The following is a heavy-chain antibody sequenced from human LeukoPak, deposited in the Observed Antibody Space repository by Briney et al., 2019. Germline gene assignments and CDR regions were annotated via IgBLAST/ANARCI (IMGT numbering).Heavy chain of an antibody. CDR1: GFTFSSYW. V-gene: IGHV3-7*01. Sequence: GGSLRLSCAASGFTFSSYWMSWVRQAPGKGLEWVANIKEDGSEKYYVDSVKGRFTISRDNAKTSLYLQMNSLRAEDTAVYYCAREKLYSSSSDYWGQGTLVTVSS. D-gene: IGHD6-6*01. J-gene: IGHJ4*02. CDR2: IKEDGSEK. CDR3: AREKLYSSSSDY.